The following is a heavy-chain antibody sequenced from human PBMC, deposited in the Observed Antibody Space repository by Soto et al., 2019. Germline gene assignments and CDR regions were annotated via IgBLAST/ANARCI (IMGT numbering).Heavy chain of an antibody. V-gene: IGHV3-48*02. CDR3: ARGYCRGGSCYSGDAFDI. J-gene: IGHJ3*02. D-gene: IGHD2-15*01. CDR2: ISSSTNTI. Sequence: EVQLVESGGGLVQPGGSLRLSCAASGFTFSSYSMNWVRQAPGKGLEWLSYISSSTNTIYYADSVRGRFTISRDNAKNSRYLQMNSLRDEDTAVYYCARGYCRGGSCYSGDAFDIWGQGTMVTVSS. CDR1: GFTFSSYS.